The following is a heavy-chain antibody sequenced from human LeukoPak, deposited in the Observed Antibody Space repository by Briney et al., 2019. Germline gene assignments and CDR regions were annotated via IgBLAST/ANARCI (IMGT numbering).Heavy chain of an antibody. Sequence: GGSLRLSCAASGFTFSSYSMNWVRQAPGKGLEWVSSISSSSSYIYYADSVKGRFTISRDNAKNSLYLQMNSLRAEDTAVYYCARDQAGSSGAPYFDYWGQGTLVTVSS. J-gene: IGHJ4*02. CDR2: ISSSSSYI. CDR1: GFTFSSYS. D-gene: IGHD6-19*01. CDR3: ARDQAGSSGAPYFDY. V-gene: IGHV3-21*01.